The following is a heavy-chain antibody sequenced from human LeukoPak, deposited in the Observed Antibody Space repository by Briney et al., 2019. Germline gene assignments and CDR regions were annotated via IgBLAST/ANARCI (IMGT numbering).Heavy chain of an antibody. V-gene: IGHV3-74*01. CDR1: EFTFSNYW. D-gene: IGHD1-14*01. CDR3: ARANPADFNL. J-gene: IGHJ2*01. Sequence: GGSLRLSCVASEFTFSNYWIHWVCQPPGKGLVWVSRIRYDGIVTNYADSVEGRFTISRANAKNTVHLQMNSLRDDDTAVYYCARANPADFNLWGRGTLVTVSS. CDR2: IRYDGIVT.